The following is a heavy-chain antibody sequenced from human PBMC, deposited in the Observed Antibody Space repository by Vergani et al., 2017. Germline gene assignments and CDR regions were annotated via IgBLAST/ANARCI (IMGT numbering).Heavy chain of an antibody. J-gene: IGHJ4*02. D-gene: IGHD2-2*01. CDR3: AKDXYPLIVVVPTGADY. Sequence: EVQLLESGGGLVQPGGSLRLSCAASGFTFSSYAMSWVRQAPGKGLKWVSAISGSGGSTDYADSVKGRFTISRDNSKNTLYLQMNSLRAEDTAVYYCAKDXYPLIVVVPTGADYWGQGTLVTVSS. CDR2: ISGSGGST. CDR1: GFTFSSYA. V-gene: IGHV3-23*01.